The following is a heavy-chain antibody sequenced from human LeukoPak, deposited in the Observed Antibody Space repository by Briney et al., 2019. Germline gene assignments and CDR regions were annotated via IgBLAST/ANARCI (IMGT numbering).Heavy chain of an antibody. J-gene: IGHJ4*02. CDR3: AGEKAYYDFWSGFE. V-gene: IGHV4-34*01. CDR1: GGSFSGYY. CDR2: INHSGST. Sequence: SETLSLTCAVYGGSFSGYYWSWIRQPPGKGLEWIGEINHSGSTNYDPSLKSRVTISVDTSKNQFSLKLSSVTAADTAVYYCAGEKAYYDFWSGFEWGQGTLVTVSS. D-gene: IGHD3-3*01.